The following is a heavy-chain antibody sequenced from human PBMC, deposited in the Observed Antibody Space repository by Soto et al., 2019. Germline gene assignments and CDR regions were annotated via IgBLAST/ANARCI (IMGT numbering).Heavy chain of an antibody. J-gene: IGHJ4*02. D-gene: IGHD5-18*01. Sequence: EVQLVESGGGLVKPGGPLRLSFAASWFTFSSYSMNLVRQAPGKGLEWVSSISSSSSYIYYADSVKGRFTISRDNAKNSLYLQMNSLRAEDTAVYYCARDQPGYSYGYGLGYWGQGTLVTVSS. CDR2: ISSSSSYI. V-gene: IGHV3-21*01. CDR3: ARDQPGYSYGYGLGY. CDR1: WFTFSSYS.